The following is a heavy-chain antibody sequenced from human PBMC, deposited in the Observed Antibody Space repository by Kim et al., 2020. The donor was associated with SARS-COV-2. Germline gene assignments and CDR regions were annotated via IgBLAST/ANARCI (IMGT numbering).Heavy chain of an antibody. Sequence: SETLSLTCAVSGGSISSGGYSWSWIRQPPGKGLEWIGYIYHSGSTYYNPSLKSLVTISVDRSKNQFSLKLSSVTAADTAVYYCARDRGGFFDYWGQGTLVTVSS. CDR3: ARDRGGFFDY. J-gene: IGHJ4*02. D-gene: IGHD3-10*01. V-gene: IGHV4-30-2*01. CDR1: GGSISSGGYS. CDR2: IYHSGST.